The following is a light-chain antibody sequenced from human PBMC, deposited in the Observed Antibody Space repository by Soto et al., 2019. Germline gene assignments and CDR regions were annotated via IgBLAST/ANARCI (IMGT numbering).Light chain of an antibody. CDR2: GDS. J-gene: IGLJ3*02. CDR3: QSYDRSLRACV. Sequence: QSVLTQPPSVSGAPGQRVTISCTGTSSNIGAGYDVHWYQQLPGTAPKLLIYGDSNRPSGVPDRFSGSKSGTSASLAITGLQAGDEADYYCQSYDRSLRACVFGGGNKLTLL. CDR1: SSNIGAGYD. V-gene: IGLV1-40*01.